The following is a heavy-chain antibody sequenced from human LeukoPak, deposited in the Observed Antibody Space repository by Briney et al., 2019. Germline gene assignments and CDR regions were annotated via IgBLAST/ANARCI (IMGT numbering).Heavy chain of an antibody. CDR2: IKQDGTVQ. Sequence: GGSLRLSCAASGFSLSDSYMSWVRQAPGKGLQWLANIKQDGTVQHYVDSVKGRFTISRDSAKNSLFLQMNSLRAEDTALYYCARDYTATGAMDVWGQGTIVTVS. J-gene: IGHJ6*02. V-gene: IGHV3-7*01. CDR1: GFSLSDSY. CDR3: ARDYTATGAMDV. D-gene: IGHD2-21*02.